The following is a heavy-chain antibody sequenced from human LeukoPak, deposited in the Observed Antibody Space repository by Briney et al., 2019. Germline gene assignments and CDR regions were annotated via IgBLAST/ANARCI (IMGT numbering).Heavy chain of an antibody. CDR1: GFTFSSYN. CDR2: ISSSSSII. Sequence: GGSLRLSCAASGFTFSSYNMNWVRQAPGKGLEWVSYISSSSSIIYYADSVKGRFTISRDNAKNSLYLQMNSLRDEDTAVYYCARDHWRIAAAGSPLDYWGQGTLVTVSS. J-gene: IGHJ4*02. CDR3: ARDHWRIAAAGSPLDY. D-gene: IGHD6-13*01. V-gene: IGHV3-48*02.